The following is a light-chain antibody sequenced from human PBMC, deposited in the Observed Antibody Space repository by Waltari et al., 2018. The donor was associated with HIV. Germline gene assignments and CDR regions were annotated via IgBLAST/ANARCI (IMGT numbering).Light chain of an antibody. V-gene: IGKV1-5*03. CDR2: KAS. CDR3: QQYNSYST. Sequence: DIQMTQSPSTLSASVGDRVPITCRASQSINSWLAWYQQKPGKAHKLLIYKASSLESGVPSRFSGSRSGTEFTLTISSLQPDDFATYYCQQYNSYSTFGQGTKVEIK. CDR1: QSINSW. J-gene: IGKJ1*01.